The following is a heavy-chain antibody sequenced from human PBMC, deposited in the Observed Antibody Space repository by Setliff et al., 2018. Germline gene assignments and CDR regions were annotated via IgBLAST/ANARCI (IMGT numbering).Heavy chain of an antibody. D-gene: IGHD6-13*01. V-gene: IGHV1-18*01. CDR1: GYTFTSYG. CDR3: ALEEYTSRWTKRFGP. J-gene: IGHJ5*02. CDR2: ISAYNGNT. Sequence: GASVKVSCKASGYTFTSYGISWVRQAPGQGLEWMGWISAYNGNTNYAQKLQGRVTMTTDTSTSTAYMELRSLRSDDTAVYYCALEEYTSRWTKRFGPWGQGTLVTVSS.